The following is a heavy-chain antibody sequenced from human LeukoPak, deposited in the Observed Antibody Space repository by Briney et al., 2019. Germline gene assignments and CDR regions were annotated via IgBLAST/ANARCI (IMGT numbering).Heavy chain of an antibody. D-gene: IGHD6-19*01. CDR3: ARGRAAVAEYYFDY. V-gene: IGHV4-59*01. CDR2: IYYSGST. CDR1: GGSISSYY. J-gene: IGHJ4*02. Sequence: SETLSLTCTVSGGSISSYYWSWIRQPPGKGLEWIGYIYYSGSTNYNPSLKSRVTISVDTSKNQFSLKLSSVTAADTAVYYCARGRAAVAEYYFDYGGQGTLVTVS.